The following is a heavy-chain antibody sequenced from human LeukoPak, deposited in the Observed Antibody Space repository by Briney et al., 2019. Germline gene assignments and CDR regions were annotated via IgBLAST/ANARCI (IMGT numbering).Heavy chain of an antibody. Sequence: PGGSLRLSCAASGFTVSSNFMSWVRQAPGKGLEWVSSISSSSSYIYYADSVKGRFTISRDNAKNSLFLQMNSLRAEDTAVYYCARGQGLQLKSGSDYWGQGTLVTVSS. V-gene: IGHV3-21*01. CDR3: ARGQGLQLKSGSDY. J-gene: IGHJ4*02. CDR2: ISSSSSYI. CDR1: GFTVSSNF. D-gene: IGHD5-24*01.